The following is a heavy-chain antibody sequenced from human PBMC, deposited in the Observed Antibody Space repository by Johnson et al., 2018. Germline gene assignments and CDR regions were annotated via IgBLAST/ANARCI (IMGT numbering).Heavy chain of an antibody. CDR2: IRSKSYGGTT. Sequence: EVQLVESGGGVVQPGRSLRLSCTASGFTFGDYAMSWFRQAPGKGLEWVGFIRSKSYGGTTEYAASVKGRFTISRDDSKSIAYLQMNSLKTEDTAVYYCSRPYDSSGYYPRYFQHWGQGTLVTVSS. J-gene: IGHJ1*01. CDR1: GFTFGDYA. V-gene: IGHV3-49*03. D-gene: IGHD3-22*01. CDR3: SRPYDSSGYYPRYFQH.